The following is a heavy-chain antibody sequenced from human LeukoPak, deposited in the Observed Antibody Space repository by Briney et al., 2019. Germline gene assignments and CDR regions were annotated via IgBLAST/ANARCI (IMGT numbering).Heavy chain of an antibody. CDR1: GFTFSSYE. CDR3: ASSYSGSYFDY. Sequence: GGSLRLSCAASGFTFSSYEMNWVRQAPGKGLEWVSYISSSGSTIYYADSVKGRFTISRDNAKNSLYLQMNSLRAEDAAVYYCASSYSGSYFDYWGQGTLVTVSS. J-gene: IGHJ4*02. D-gene: IGHD1-26*01. V-gene: IGHV3-48*03. CDR2: ISSSGSTI.